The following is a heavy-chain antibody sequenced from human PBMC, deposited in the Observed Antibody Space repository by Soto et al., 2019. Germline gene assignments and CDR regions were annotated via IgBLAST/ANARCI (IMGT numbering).Heavy chain of an antibody. CDR2: ISGSGGST. D-gene: IGHD2-21*01. V-gene: IGHV3-23*01. Sequence: EVQLLESGGGLVQPGGSLRLSCVASGFTFSGNVMSWVRQAPGKGLEWISIISGSGGSTYYADSVKGRFTISRDNWYITRYLAIPTVTAAQPPSHYWAKNGCCGVTYSSVLVIGFNPCG. CDR1: GFTFSGNV. CDR3: AKNGCCGVTYSSVLVIGFNP. J-gene: IGHJ5*02.